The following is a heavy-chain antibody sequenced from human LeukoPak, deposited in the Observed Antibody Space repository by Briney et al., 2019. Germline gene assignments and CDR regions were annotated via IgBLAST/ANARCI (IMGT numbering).Heavy chain of an antibody. Sequence: SETLSLTCTVSGGSISSGSYDWSWIRQPAGKGLEWIGRIYPSGGTNYNPSLKSRVTISVDRSKNQFSLMLRSVTAADTAVYYCARGVGSSESNWFGPWGQGTLATVSS. CDR3: ARGVGSSESNWFGP. CDR2: IYPSGGT. CDR1: GGSISSGSYD. D-gene: IGHD1-26*01. V-gene: IGHV4-61*02. J-gene: IGHJ5*02.